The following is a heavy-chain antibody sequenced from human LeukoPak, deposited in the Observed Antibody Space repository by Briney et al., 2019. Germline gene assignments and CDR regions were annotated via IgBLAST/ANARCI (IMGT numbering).Heavy chain of an antibody. V-gene: IGHV3-23*01. CDR2: ISGSVGST. CDR3: AKDRSVVAAVYYYYGMDV. J-gene: IGHJ6*02. Sequence: PGGSLRLSCAASGFTFSSYAMSRVRQAPGKGLEWVSAISGSVGSTYYADSVKGRFTISRDNSKNTLYLQMNSLRAEDTAVYYCAKDRSVVAAVYYYYGMDVWGQGTTVTVSS. CDR1: GFTFSSYA. D-gene: IGHD2-15*01.